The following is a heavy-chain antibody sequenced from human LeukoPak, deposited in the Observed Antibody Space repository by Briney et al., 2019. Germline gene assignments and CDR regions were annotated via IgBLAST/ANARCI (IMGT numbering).Heavy chain of an antibody. Sequence: SETLSLTCAVYGGSFSGYYWSWIRQPRGKGLEWIGEINHSGSTNYNPSLKSRVTISVDTSKNQFSLKLSSVTAADTAVYYCARGRGYYYDSSGYYHGTFDYWGQGTLVTVSS. CDR1: GGSFSGYY. D-gene: IGHD3-22*01. J-gene: IGHJ4*02. CDR2: INHSGST. CDR3: ARGRGYYYDSSGYYHGTFDY. V-gene: IGHV4-34*01.